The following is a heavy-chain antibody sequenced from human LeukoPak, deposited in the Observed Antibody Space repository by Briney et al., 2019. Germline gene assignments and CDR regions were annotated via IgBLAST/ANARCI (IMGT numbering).Heavy chain of an antibody. V-gene: IGHV3-21*01. CDR2: ISSSSAYI. J-gene: IGHJ3*01. CDR1: GFTFSSYS. CDR3: ARKDGYNKLDAFDV. Sequence: GGSLRLSCAASGFTFSSYSMSWVRQAPGEGLEWVSSISSSSAYINYADSVKGRFTISRDNAKNSLYLQMDSLRAEDTAVYYCARKDGYNKLDAFDVWGQGTMVSVSS. D-gene: IGHD5-24*01.